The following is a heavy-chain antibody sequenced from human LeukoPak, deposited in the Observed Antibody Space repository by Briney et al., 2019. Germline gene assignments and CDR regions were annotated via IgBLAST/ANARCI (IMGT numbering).Heavy chain of an antibody. CDR1: GYTFTGYY. J-gene: IGHJ4*02. CDR2: INPNSGGT. V-gene: IGHV1-2*02. Sequence: GASVKVSCKASGYTFTGYYMHWVRQVPGQGLEWMGWINPNSGGTKYAQKFQGRVTLTRDTSINTAYMELSSLNINDTAVYYCARLRDYSASWRGSASRYWGQGTLVTVSS. CDR3: ARLRDYSASWRGSASRY. D-gene: IGHD4-11*01.